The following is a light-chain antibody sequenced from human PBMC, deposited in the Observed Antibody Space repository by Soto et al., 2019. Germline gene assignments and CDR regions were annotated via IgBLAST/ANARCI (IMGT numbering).Light chain of an antibody. V-gene: IGKV1-27*01. CDR1: QVITSY. Sequence: DIPMTQSPSSLSASVGDRVTITCRASQVITSYLAWYQQKPGKVPKLLIYAASTLQSGVPSRFSGSGSGTDFTLTISSLQPEDVGTYYCQKYNSAPPTFGQGTKLEIK. J-gene: IGKJ2*01. CDR2: AAS. CDR3: QKYNSAPPT.